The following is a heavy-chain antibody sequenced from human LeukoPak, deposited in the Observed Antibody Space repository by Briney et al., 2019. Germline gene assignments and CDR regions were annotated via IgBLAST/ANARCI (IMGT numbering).Heavy chain of an antibody. CDR1: GGSISSYY. V-gene: IGHV4-59*01. CDR2: IYYSGST. D-gene: IGHD3-3*01. CDR3: ARIPARHYDLWSATKDAFDI. J-gene: IGHJ3*02. Sequence: SETLSLTCTVSGGSISSYYWSWIRQPPGKGLEWIGYIYYSGSTNYNPSLKSRVTISVDTSKNQFSLKLSSVTAADTAVYYCARIPARHYDLWSATKDAFDIWGQGTMVTVSS.